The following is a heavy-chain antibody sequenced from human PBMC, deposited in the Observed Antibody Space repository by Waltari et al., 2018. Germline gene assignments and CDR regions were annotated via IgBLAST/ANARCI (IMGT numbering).Heavy chain of an antibody. CDR2: IIPIFGTA. CDR3: ARVRSSILEWLFGGFDP. J-gene: IGHJ5*02. Sequence: QVQLVQSGAEVKKPGSSVKVSCKASGGTFSSYAISWVRQAPGQGLEWMGGIIPIFGTANYAQKFQGRVTITADKSTSTAYMELSSLRSEDTAVCYCARVRSSILEWLFGGFDPWGQGTLVTVSS. D-gene: IGHD3-3*01. CDR1: GGTFSSYA. V-gene: IGHV1-69*14.